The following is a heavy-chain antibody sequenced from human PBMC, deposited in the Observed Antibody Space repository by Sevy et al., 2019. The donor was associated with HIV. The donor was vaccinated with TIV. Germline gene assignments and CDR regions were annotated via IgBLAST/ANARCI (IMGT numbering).Heavy chain of an antibody. D-gene: IGHD6-13*01. J-gene: IGHJ4*02. V-gene: IGHV4-39*02. Sequence: SETLSITCSVSGDSITSSRYYWGWIRQPPGKGLEWIGIIYYRGNTYYNPSLKSRVTIFVDTSKNHFSLKLTSVTAADMAFYYCARRAYGSSHYFDYWGQGTLVTVSS. CDR2: IYYRGNT. CDR3: ARRAYGSSHYFDY. CDR1: GDSITSSRYY.